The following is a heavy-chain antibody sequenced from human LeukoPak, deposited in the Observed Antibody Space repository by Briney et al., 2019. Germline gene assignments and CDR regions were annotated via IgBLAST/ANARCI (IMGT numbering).Heavy chain of an antibody. CDR2: INHSGST. J-gene: IGHJ6*02. CDR3: ARAYYDFWSGFIYYYGMDV. CDR1: GGSISSSSYY. V-gene: IGHV4-39*07. Sequence: SETLSLTCTVSGGSISSSSYYWGWIRQPPGKGLEWIGEINHSGSTNYNPSLKSRVTISVDTSKNQFSLKLSSVTAADTAVYYCARAYYDFWSGFIYYYGMDVWGQGTTVTVSS. D-gene: IGHD3-3*01.